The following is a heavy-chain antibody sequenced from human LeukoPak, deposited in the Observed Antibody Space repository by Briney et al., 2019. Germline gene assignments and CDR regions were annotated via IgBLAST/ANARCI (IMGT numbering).Heavy chain of an antibody. J-gene: IGHJ6*02. Sequence: PGGSLRLSCAASGFTFSSYEMNWVRQAPGKGLEWVSYISSSGSTIYYADSVKGRFTISRDNAKNSLYLQMNSLRAEDTAVYYCARAMDTDYYYGMDVWSQGTTVTVSS. CDR2: ISSSGSTI. D-gene: IGHD5-18*01. V-gene: IGHV3-48*03. CDR1: GFTFSSYE. CDR3: ARAMDTDYYYGMDV.